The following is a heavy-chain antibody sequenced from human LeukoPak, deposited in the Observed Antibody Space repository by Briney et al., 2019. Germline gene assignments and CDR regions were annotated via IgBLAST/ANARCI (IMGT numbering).Heavy chain of an antibody. CDR3: ARFVWFGELYFDY. V-gene: IGHV4-30-4*01. Sequence: SETLSLTCTVSGGSISSGDYYWSWIRQPPGKGLEWIGYIYYSGSTYYNPSLKSRVTISVDTSKNQFSLKLSSVTAADTAVYYCARFVWFGELYFDYWGQGTLVTVSS. CDR1: GGSISSGDYY. D-gene: IGHD3-10*01. J-gene: IGHJ4*02. CDR2: IYYSGST.